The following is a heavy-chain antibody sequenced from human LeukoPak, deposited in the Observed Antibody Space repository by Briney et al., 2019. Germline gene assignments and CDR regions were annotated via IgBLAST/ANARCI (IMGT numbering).Heavy chain of an antibody. CDR1: GFTFSSYS. V-gene: IGHV3-48*01. CDR2: ISSSSSTI. J-gene: IGHJ4*02. Sequence: QTGGSLRLSCAASGFTFSSYSMNWVRQAPGKGLEWVSYISSSSSTIYYADSVKGRFTISRDNAKNSLYLQMNSLRAEDTAVYYCARDLNYYFDYWGQGTLVTVSS. CDR3: ARDLNYYFDY.